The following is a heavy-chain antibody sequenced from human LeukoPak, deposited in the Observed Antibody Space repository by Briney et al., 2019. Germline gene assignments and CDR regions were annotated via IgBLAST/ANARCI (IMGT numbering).Heavy chain of an antibody. V-gene: IGHV3-21*01. CDR1: GFTFSSYS. J-gene: IGHJ4*02. D-gene: IGHD1-26*01. CDR2: ISSSSSYI. Sequence: GGSLRLSCAASGFTFSSYSMNWVRQAPGKGLEWVSSISSSSSYIYYADSVKGRFTISRDNAKNSLYLQMNSLRAEDTAVYYCARDISGSYYGVYWGQGTLVTVSS. CDR3: ARDISGSYYGVY.